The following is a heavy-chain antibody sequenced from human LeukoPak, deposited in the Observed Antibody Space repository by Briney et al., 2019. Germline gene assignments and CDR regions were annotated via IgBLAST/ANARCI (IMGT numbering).Heavy chain of an antibody. D-gene: IGHD3-10*01. CDR1: GYTFTSYG. CDR2: ISAYNGNT. CDR3: ARGAYYGPQGWFDP. Sequence: ASVKVSCKASGYTFTSYGISWVRQAPGQGLEWMGWISAYNGNTNYAQKFQGRVTITTDESTSTAYMELSSLRSEDTAVYYCARGAYYGPQGWFDPWGQGTLVTVSS. V-gene: IGHV1-18*01. J-gene: IGHJ5*02.